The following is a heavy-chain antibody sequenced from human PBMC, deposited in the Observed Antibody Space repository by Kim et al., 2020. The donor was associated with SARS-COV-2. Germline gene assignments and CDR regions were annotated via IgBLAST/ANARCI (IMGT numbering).Heavy chain of an antibody. CDR1: GYSFTSYW. J-gene: IGHJ6*02. Sequence: GESLKISCKGSGYSFTSYWIGWVRQMPGKGLEWMGIIYPGDSDTRYSPSFQGQVTISADKSISTAYLQWRSLKASDTAMYHCARLLWLGEVLDGMDVWGQGTTVTVSS. CDR2: IYPGDSDT. CDR3: ARLLWLGEVLDGMDV. V-gene: IGHV5-51*01. D-gene: IGHD3-10*01.